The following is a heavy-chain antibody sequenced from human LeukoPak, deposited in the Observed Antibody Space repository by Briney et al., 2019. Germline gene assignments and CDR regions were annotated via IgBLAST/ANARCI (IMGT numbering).Heavy chain of an antibody. CDR1: GFTFSSYW. J-gene: IGHJ4*02. V-gene: IGHV3-30*18. CDR2: ISYDGSNK. CDR3: VKVAKYYYGSETYYFFEH. Sequence: GGSLRLSCAASGFTFSSYWMHWVRQAPGKGLEWVAVISYDGSNKYYADSVKGRFTISRDNAKNSLYLQMNSLRVEDTAIYYCVKVAKYYYGSETYYFFEHWGQGTPVTASS. D-gene: IGHD3-10*01.